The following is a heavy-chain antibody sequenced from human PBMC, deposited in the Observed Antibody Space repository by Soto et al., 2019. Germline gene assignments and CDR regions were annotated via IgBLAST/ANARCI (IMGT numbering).Heavy chain of an antibody. D-gene: IGHD3-10*01. CDR2: IYDSGST. CDR1: GGSFSTYY. J-gene: IGHJ6*02. CDR3: ARDAYYYGSGSSYYYGMDV. V-gene: IGHV4-59*01. Sequence: QVQLQESGPGLVKPSETLSLTCTVSGGSFSTYYWNWIRQPPGKGLEWIGYIYDSGSTNYNPSVKSRVTIAVDTSKNQFPLKLSSVTAADTAVYYCARDAYYYGSGSSYYYGMDVWGQGTTVTVSS.